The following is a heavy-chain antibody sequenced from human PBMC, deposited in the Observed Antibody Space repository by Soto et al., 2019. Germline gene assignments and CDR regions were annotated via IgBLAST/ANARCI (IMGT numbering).Heavy chain of an antibody. J-gene: IGHJ4*02. Sequence: SESLSLTCTVSGGSISSSSYYWGWIRQPPGKGLEWIGSIYYSGSTYYNPSLKSRVTISVDTSKNQFSLKLSSVTAADMSVYYCARWGAGSHGKFDYWGQRTLVTVSS. D-gene: IGHD3-16*01. V-gene: IGHV4-39*01. CDR3: ARWGAGSHGKFDY. CDR2: IYYSGST. CDR1: GGSISSSSYY.